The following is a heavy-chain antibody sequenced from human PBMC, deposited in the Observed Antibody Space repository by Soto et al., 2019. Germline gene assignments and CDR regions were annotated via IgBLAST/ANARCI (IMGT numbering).Heavy chain of an antibody. CDR3: ARDHYDILTGYSNCYGMYV. CDR2: IIPIFGTA. CDR1: GGTFSSYA. V-gene: IGHV1-69*13. D-gene: IGHD3-9*01. J-gene: IGHJ6*02. Sequence: SVKVSCKASGGTFSSYAISWVRQAPGQGLEWMGGIIPIFGTANYAQKFQGRVTITADESTSTAYMELSSLRSEDTAVYYCARDHYDILTGYSNCYGMYVWSQGTTVTVSS.